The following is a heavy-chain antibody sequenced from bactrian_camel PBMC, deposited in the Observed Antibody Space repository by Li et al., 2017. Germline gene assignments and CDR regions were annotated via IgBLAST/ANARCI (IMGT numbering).Heavy chain of an antibody. CDR3: VTPALDF. V-gene: IGHV3-2*01. J-gene: IGHJ4*01. Sequence: HVQLVESGGGLVQPGGSLRLSCAASGFTFGGFDMSWVRQAPGKGLEWVSRVSTDSKNTYYADSVKGRFTISQVNAKSSLYLQMNSLKSEDTARHYCVTPALDFWGQGTQVTVS. CDR2: VSTDSKNT. CDR1: GFTFGGFD. D-gene: IGHD1*01.